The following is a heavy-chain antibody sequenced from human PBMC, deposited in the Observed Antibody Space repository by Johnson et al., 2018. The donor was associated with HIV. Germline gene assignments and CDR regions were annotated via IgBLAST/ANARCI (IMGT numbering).Heavy chain of an antibody. CDR2: TQYDGSNK. D-gene: IGHD3-22*01. CDR1: GFSFSSYG. J-gene: IGHJ3*02. V-gene: IGHV3-30*02. Sequence: QEQLVESGGGVVQPGGSLRLSCVASGFSFSSYGIHWVRQAPGKGLEWVAFTQYDGSNKYYADSVKGRFTISRDNSRKTLYLQMNSLRAEDTAVYYCAKETGDSRSAFDIWGQGTMVTVPA. CDR3: AKETGDSRSAFDI.